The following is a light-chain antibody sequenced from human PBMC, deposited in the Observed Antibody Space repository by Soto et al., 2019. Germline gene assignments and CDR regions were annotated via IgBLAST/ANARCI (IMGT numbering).Light chain of an antibody. V-gene: IGKV3-15*01. J-gene: IGKJ5*01. Sequence: EIVMTQSPATLSVSPGERATLSCRASQSVSSNLAWYQQKPGQAPSLLIYGESPRATGIPARFSGSGSGTEFTLTISGLQSEDFAGYYCQQYRNWPPITFGQGTRLEIK. CDR3: QQYRNWPPIT. CDR1: QSVSSN. CDR2: GES.